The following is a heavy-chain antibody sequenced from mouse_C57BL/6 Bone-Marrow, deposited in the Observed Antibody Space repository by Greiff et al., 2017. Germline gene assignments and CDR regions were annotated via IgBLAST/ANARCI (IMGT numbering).Heavy chain of an antibody. CDR3: AREVSKGSYWYFDV. J-gene: IGHJ1*03. CDR2: INPNYGTT. Sequence: LVESGPELVKPGASVKISCKASGYSFTDYNMNWVKQSNGKSLEWIGVINPNYGTTSYNQKFKGKATLTVDQSSSTAYMQSNSLTSEYSAVYYCAREVSKGSYWYFDVWGTGTTVTVSS. CDR1: GYSFTDYN. D-gene: IGHD2-5*01. V-gene: IGHV1-39*01.